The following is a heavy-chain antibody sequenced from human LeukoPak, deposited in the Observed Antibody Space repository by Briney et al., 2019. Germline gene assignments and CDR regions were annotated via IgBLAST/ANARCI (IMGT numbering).Heavy chain of an antibody. CDR3: ARDLGTETAAAGTRFDY. D-gene: IGHD6-13*01. V-gene: IGHV1-46*01. CDR2: MNPSGGST. Sequence: ASVKVSCKASGGTFSSYTISWVRQAPGQGLEWMGIMNPSGGSTSYAQKFQGRVTMTRDTSTSTVYMELSSLRSEDTAVYYCARDLGTETAAAGTRFDYWGQGTLVTVSS. CDR1: GGTFSSYT. J-gene: IGHJ4*02.